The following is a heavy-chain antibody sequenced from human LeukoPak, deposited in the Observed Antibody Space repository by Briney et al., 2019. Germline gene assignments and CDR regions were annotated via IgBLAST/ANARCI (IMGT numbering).Heavy chain of an antibody. J-gene: IGHJ5*02. CDR1: GFMFSTYY. CDR2: ISGCGHTI. CDR3: VRLIRGATFDP. D-gene: IGHD3-10*01. Sequence: GGSLRLSCAASGFMFSTYYMTWIRQAPGKGLEWVAYISGCGHTIEYADSVKGRFTISRDNAKTSVYLDMNNLTAEDTAVYYCVRLIRGATFDPWGQGALVAVSS. V-gene: IGHV3-11*01.